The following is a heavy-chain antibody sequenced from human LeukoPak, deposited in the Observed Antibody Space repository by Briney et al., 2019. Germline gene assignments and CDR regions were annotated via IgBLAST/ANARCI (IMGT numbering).Heavy chain of an antibody. J-gene: IGHJ4*02. CDR2: INHSGST. CDR3: ASLSSSGWYLG. Sequence: SETLSLTCAVYGGSFSGYYWSWIRQPPGKGLEWIGEINHSGSTNYNPSLKSRITISVDTSRNQFSLKLSSVTAADTAVYYCASLSSSGWYLGWGQGTLVTVSS. CDR1: GGSFSGYY. D-gene: IGHD6-19*01. V-gene: IGHV4-34*01.